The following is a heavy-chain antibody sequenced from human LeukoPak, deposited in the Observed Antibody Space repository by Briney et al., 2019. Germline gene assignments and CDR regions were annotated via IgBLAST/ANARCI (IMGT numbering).Heavy chain of an antibody. CDR2: ISWNSGSI. CDR3: AKDMARGGLSPDY. D-gene: IGHD3-10*01. CDR1: GFTFDDYA. J-gene: IGHJ4*02. Sequence: PGRSLRLSCAASGFTFDDYAMHWVRQAPGKGLEWVSGISWNSGSIGYADSVKGRFTISRDNAKNSLYLQMNSLRAEDTALYYCAKDMARGGLSPDYWGQGTLVTVSS. V-gene: IGHV3-9*01.